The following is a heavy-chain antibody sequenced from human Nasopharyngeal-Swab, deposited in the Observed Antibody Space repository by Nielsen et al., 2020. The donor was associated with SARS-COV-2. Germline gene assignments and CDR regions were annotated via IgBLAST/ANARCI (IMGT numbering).Heavy chain of an antibody. CDR2: IYYSGST. CDR1: GGSVSSGSYY. V-gene: IGHV4-61*01. CDR3: ARQGDENTFALHAFDI. J-gene: IGHJ3*02. D-gene: IGHD2/OR15-2a*01. Sequence: SETLSLTCTVSGGSVSSGSYYWSWIRQPPGKGLEWIGYIYYSGSTNYNPSLKSRVTISVDTSKNQFSLKLSSVTAADTAVYYCARQGDENTFALHAFDIWGQGTMVTVSS.